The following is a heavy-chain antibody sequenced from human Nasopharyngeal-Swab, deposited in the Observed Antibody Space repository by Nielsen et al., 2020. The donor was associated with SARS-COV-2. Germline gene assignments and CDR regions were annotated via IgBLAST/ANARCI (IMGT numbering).Heavy chain of an antibody. Sequence: RHAPGKGLECFGEIYHSGSTNYNPSLKSRVTISVDTSKNQFSLKLSSVTAADTAVYYCARGLVSCGSHFRVRNWFDPWGQGTLVTVSS. D-gene: IGHD2-15*01. CDR2: IYHSGST. CDR3: ARGLVSCGSHFRVRNWFDP. V-gene: IGHV4-34*01. J-gene: IGHJ5*02.